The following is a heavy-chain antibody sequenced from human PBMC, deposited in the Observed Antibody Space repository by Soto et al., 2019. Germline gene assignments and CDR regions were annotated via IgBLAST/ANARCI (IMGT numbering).Heavy chain of an antibody. V-gene: IGHV3-33*01. CDR3: ARKQLGRLGELSSGWFDP. D-gene: IGHD3-16*02. CDR1: GFTFSSYG. Sequence: QVQLVESGGGVVQPGRSLRLSCAASGFTFSSYGMHWVRQAPGKGLEWVAVIWYDGSNKYYADSVKGRFTISRDNSKNTLYLQMNSLRAEDTAVYYCARKQLGRLGELSSGWFDPWGQGTLVTVSS. J-gene: IGHJ5*02. CDR2: IWYDGSNK.